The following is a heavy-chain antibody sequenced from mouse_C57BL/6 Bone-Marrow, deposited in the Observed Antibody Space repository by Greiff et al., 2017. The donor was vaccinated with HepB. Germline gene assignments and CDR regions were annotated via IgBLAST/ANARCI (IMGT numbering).Heavy chain of an antibody. CDR2: ISNGGGST. CDR1: GFTFSDYY. CDR3: ARHGKGRDDAMDY. D-gene: IGHD2-1*01. Sequence: VQLKESGGGLVQPGGSLKLSCAASGFTFSDYYMYWVRQTPEKRLEWVAYISNGGGSTYYPDTVKGRFTITRDTAKNTLYLQMSRLKSEDTAMYYCARHGKGRDDAMDYWGQGTSVTVSS. V-gene: IGHV5-12*01. J-gene: IGHJ4*01.